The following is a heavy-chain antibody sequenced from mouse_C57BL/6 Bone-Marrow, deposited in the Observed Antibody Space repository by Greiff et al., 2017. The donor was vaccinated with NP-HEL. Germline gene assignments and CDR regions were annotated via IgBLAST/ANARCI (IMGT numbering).Heavy chain of an antibody. CDR3: ASPGFAY. Sequence: EVQLVESGADLVKPGASLKLSCAASGFTFSSYGMSWVRQTPDKRLEWVATISSGGSYTYYPDSVKGRFTISRDTAQNTLYLQMSSLKSEDTAMYYCASPGFAYWGQGTLVTVSA. V-gene: IGHV5-6*01. J-gene: IGHJ3*01. CDR2: ISSGGSYT. CDR1: GFTFSSYG.